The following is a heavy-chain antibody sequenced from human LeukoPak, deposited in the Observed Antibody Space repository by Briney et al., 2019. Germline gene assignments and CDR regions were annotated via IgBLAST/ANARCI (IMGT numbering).Heavy chain of an antibody. Sequence: ASVKVSCKASGGIFSSYAINWVRQAPGQRLEWMGRIIPIFGTANNAQKFQGRVTITADKSTRTAYMELSSLRSEDTALYYCAKGSRLREGGSYRFWGQGTLVTVSS. CDR1: GGIFSSYA. CDR2: IIPIFGTA. D-gene: IGHD3-16*02. V-gene: IGHV1-69*06. J-gene: IGHJ4*02. CDR3: AKGSRLREGGSYRF.